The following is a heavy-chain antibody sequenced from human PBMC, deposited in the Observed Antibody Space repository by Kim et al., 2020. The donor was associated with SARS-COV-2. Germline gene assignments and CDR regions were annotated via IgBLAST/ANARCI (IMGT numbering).Heavy chain of an antibody. CDR3: ARDGALGYCSSTSCYSPGSYFDY. V-gene: IGHV3-64*01. J-gene: IGHJ4*02. CDR2: ISSNGGST. Sequence: GGSLRLSCAASGFTFSSYAMHWVRQAPGKGLEYVSAISSNGGSTYYANSVKGRFTISRDNSKNTLYLQMGSLRAEDMAVYYCARDGALGYCSSTSCYSPGSYFDYWGQGTLVTVSS. CDR1: GFTFSSYA. D-gene: IGHD2-2*01.